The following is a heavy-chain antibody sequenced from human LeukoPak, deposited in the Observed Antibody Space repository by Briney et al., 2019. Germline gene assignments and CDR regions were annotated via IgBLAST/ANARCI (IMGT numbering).Heavy chain of an antibody. CDR2: IRHDGSIK. J-gene: IGHJ4*02. Sequence: GGSLRLSCAASGFIFSTYGMYWVRQAPGKGLEWVAFIRHDGSIKNYADSVKGRSTISRDNSKNTLYLQMNSLRAEDTAVYYCAKDRGYCTGGVCYTEGLWDYWGQGTLVTVSS. V-gene: IGHV3-30*02. D-gene: IGHD2-8*02. CDR1: GFIFSTYG. CDR3: AKDRGYCTGGVCYTEGLWDY.